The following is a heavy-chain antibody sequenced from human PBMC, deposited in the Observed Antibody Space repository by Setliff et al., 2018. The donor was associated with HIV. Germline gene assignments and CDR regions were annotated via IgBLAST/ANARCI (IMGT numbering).Heavy chain of an antibody. J-gene: IGHJ4*02. CDR2: ISYTGST. V-gene: IGHV4-59*01. CDR1: GASIENNF. Sequence: PSETLSLTCTVSGASIENNFWSWFRQPPGKGLEWIGYISYTGSTNYDPSLKSRLTIVADTSKSQFSLKLTSVTAADTAVYYRARGAYIKMNYCFDYWGRGTLVTVSS. D-gene: IGHD3-16*01. CDR3: ARGAYIKMNYCFDY.